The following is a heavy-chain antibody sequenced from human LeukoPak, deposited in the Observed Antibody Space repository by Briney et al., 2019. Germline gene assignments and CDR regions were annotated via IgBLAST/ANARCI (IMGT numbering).Heavy chain of an antibody. D-gene: IGHD6-13*01. CDR2: ISGSGGST. V-gene: IGHV3-23*01. Sequence: GGSLRLSCAASGFTFSSYAMSWVRQAPGKGLEWVSAISGSGGSTYYADSVKGRFTISRDNSKNTLYLQMNSLRAEDTAVYYCAKDGLVSSSYYIDVWGKGTTVTVSS. CDR3: AKDGLVSSSYYIDV. J-gene: IGHJ6*03. CDR1: GFTFSSYA.